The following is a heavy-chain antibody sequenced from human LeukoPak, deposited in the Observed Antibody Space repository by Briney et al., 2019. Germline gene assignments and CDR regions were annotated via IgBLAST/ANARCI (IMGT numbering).Heavy chain of an antibody. CDR1: GYTFTSYD. V-gene: IGHV1-8*03. CDR3: ARGARSSSWYSVYYYYYMDV. CDR2: MNPNSGNT. Sequence: ASVKVSCKASGYTFTSYDINWVRQATGQGLEWMGWMNPNSGNTGYAQKFQGRVTITRNTSISTAYMELSSLRSEDTAVYYCARGARSSSWYSVYYYYYMDVWGKGTTVTASS. J-gene: IGHJ6*03. D-gene: IGHD6-13*01.